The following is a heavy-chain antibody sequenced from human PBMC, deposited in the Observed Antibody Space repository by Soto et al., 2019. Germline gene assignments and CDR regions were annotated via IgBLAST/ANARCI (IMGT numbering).Heavy chain of an antibody. CDR3: ARTTVSDAFDI. CDR2: IYSGGST. V-gene: IGHV3-53*01. D-gene: IGHD4-17*01. CDR1: GFTVSSNY. J-gene: IGHJ3*02. Sequence: GSLRLSCAASGFTVSSNYMSWVRQAPGKGLEWVSVIYSGGSTYYADSVKGRFTISRDNSKNTFYLQMNSLRAEDTAVYYCARTTVSDAFDIWGQGTMVTVSS.